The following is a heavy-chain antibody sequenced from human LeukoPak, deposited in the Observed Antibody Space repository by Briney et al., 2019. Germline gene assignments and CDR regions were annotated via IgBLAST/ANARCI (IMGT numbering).Heavy chain of an antibody. D-gene: IGHD2-15*01. CDR2: ISSSGSTI. V-gene: IGHV3-48*03. CDR3: ARERYCSGGSCRYFDY. J-gene: IGHJ4*02. CDR1: GFTFSSYE. Sequence: PGGSLRLSCAASGFTFSSYEMNWVRQAPGKGREWVSYISSSGSTIYYADSVKGRFTISRDNAKNSLYLQMNSLRAEDAAVYYCARERYCSGGSCRYFDYWGQGTLVTVSS.